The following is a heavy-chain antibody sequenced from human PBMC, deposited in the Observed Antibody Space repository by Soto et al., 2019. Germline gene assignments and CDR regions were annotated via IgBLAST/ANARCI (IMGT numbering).Heavy chain of an antibody. D-gene: IGHD6-19*01. CDR1: GFTFSSYA. CDR3: AKGRSSGADWYFDL. Sequence: EVQLLESGGGLVQPGGSPRLSCAASGFTFSSYAMSWVRQAPGKGLEWVSAISGSGGSTYYEDSVKGRFTISRDNPKNTLYLQMNSLRAEDTAVYYCAKGRSSGADWYFDLWGRGTLVTVSS. J-gene: IGHJ2*01. V-gene: IGHV3-23*01. CDR2: ISGSGGST.